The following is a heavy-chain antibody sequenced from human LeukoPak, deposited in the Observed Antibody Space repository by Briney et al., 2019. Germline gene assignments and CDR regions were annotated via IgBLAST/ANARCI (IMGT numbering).Heavy chain of an antibody. CDR3: ARDWFDSGWYLDH. D-gene: IGHD6-19*01. J-gene: IGHJ4*02. Sequence: QPGRSLRLSCAASGFTFSSFGMHWVRQAPGRGLEWVALLSFDGNHQFYADSVKDRFTLSRDNFKNMVFLEMTSLRVEDTAVYYCARDWFDSGWYLDHWGQGALVTVSS. V-gene: IGHV3-30*03. CDR1: GFTFSSFG. CDR2: LSFDGNHQ.